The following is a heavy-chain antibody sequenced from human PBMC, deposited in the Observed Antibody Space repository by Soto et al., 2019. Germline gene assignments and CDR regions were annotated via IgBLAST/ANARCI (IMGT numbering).Heavy chain of an antibody. V-gene: IGHV5-10-1*01. CDR3: ARHGAYTFSENFDF. CDR2: IDPTDSSS. Sequence: VGSLKISCKGSGYNFGGYWISWVRQTPGKGLEWMGRIDPTDSSSNYNPSFEGHVTVSAEKSISTAYLEWSSLKTSDTAIYYCARHGAYTFSENFDFWGQGTLVTVSS. D-gene: IGHD3-10*01. J-gene: IGHJ4*02. CDR1: GYNFGGYW.